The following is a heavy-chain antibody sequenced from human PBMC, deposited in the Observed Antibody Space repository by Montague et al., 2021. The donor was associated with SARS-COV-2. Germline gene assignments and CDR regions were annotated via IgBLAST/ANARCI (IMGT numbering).Heavy chain of an antibody. J-gene: IGHJ5*02. CDR3: ARLKAPYCSSTSCYSASWFDP. D-gene: IGHD2-2*01. CDR1: GGSISSYY. CDR2: IYYSGGT. V-gene: IGHV4-39*01. Sequence: SETLSLTCTVSGGSISSYYWGWIRQPPGKGLEWIGSIYYSGGTYYNPSLKSRVTISVDTSKNQFSLKLSSVTAADTAVYYCARLKAPYCSSTSCYSASWFDPWGQGTLVTVSS.